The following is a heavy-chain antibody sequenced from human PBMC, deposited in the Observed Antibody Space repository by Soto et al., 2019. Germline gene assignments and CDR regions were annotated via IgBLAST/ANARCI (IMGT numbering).Heavy chain of an antibody. CDR1: GYTFTGRD. CDR3: ARDLGGSSSYLGY. V-gene: IGHV1-2*02. CDR2: INPASGGA. D-gene: IGHD6-6*01. J-gene: IGHJ4*02. Sequence: ASVKVSCKASGYTFTGRDIHWVRQAPGQGLEWMGWINPASGGATYAQKFQGRVSLTRDTSNSIAYMELSSLRSDDTAVYFCARDLGGSSSYLGYWGQGTPVTVSS.